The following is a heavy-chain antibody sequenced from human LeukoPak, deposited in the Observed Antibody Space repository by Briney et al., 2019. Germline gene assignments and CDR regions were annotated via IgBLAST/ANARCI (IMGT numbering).Heavy chain of an antibody. Sequence: SVKVSCKASGYTLTDYYVHWVRQAPGQGLDCMGRISPNSGGTNYAQKFRGRLTVTRDTSISTAYMELSSLRSDDTAVYYCAKNRAGDYADYWGQGTLVTVSS. CDR2: ISPNSGGT. D-gene: IGHD4-17*01. CDR3: AKNRAGDYADY. J-gene: IGHJ4*02. V-gene: IGHV1-2*06. CDR1: GYTLTDYY.